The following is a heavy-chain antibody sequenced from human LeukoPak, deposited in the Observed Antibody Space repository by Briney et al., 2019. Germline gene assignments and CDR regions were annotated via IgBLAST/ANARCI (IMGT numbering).Heavy chain of an antibody. D-gene: IGHD6-19*01. CDR3: ARAGKGSYYFDY. V-gene: IGHV1-2*02. CDR2: INPNSGGT. J-gene: IGHJ4*02. Sequence: ASVKVSCKTSGYTFTGYYMHWVRQAPGQGLEWMGWINPNSGGTNYAQKFQGRVTMTRDTSISTAYVELSRLRSDDTAVYYCARAGKGSYYFDYWGQGTLVTVSS. CDR1: GYTFTGYY.